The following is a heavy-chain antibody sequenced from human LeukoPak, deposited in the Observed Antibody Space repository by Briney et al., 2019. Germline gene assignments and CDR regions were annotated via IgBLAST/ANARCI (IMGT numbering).Heavy chain of an antibody. CDR2: ISSSSSYT. CDR3: ARDAGGY. J-gene: IGHJ4*02. Sequence: GGSLRLSCAASGFTFSSYSMNWVRQAPGKGLEWVSSISSSSSYTYYADSVKGRFTISRDNPKNSLYLQMNSLRAEDTAVYYCARDAGGYWGQGTLVTVSS. CDR1: GFTFSSYS. D-gene: IGHD3-10*01. V-gene: IGHV3-21*01.